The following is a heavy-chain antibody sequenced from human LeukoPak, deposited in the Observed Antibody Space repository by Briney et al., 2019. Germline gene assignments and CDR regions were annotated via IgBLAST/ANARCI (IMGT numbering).Heavy chain of an antibody. CDR3: ARGDIVANEGFDY. Sequence: PGGSLRLSCAASGFTFSSYALHWVRQAPGKGLEWVAIISNDGINKFYADSVKGRFTISRDNSKNTLYLQMNSLRAEDTAVYYCARGDIVANEGFDYWGQGTLVTVSS. V-gene: IGHV3-30-3*01. D-gene: IGHD5-12*01. CDR1: GFTFSSYA. J-gene: IGHJ4*02. CDR2: ISNDGINK.